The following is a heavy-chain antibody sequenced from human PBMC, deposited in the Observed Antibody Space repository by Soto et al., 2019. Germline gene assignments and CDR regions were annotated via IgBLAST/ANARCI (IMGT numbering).Heavy chain of an antibody. V-gene: IGHV1-69*06. CDR3: ARDKVYPYCMDV. CDR2: IIPIFGTP. D-gene: IGHD2-2*02. J-gene: IGHJ6*02. CDR1: GGTFSSST. Sequence: QVQLVQSGAEVKKPGSSVKVSCKASGGTFSSSTINWVRQAPGQGLEWMGSIIPIFGTPNYAQKLQGRVTITAHKSAITVYMELSGLRSEDTAVYYCARDKVYPYCMDVWGQGTTVTVSS.